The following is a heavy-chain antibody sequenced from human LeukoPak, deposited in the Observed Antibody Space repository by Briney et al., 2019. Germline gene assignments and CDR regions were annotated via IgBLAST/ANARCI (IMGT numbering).Heavy chain of an antibody. CDR2: IRSKAYGGTT. CDR3: ARDPATVTTTLFFDY. CDR1: GFTFGDYA. D-gene: IGHD4-17*01. J-gene: IGHJ4*02. Sequence: GGSLRLSCTASGFTFGDYAMSWFRQAPGKGLEWVGFIRSKAYGGTTEYAASVKGRFTISRDDSKSIAYLQMNSLRAEDTAVYYCARDPATVTTTLFFDYWGQGTLVTVSS. V-gene: IGHV3-49*03.